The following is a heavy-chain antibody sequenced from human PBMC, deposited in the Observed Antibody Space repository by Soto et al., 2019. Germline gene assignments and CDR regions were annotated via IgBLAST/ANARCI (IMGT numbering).Heavy chain of an antibody. CDR2: IWYDGSNK. Sequence: GVPLRHPCRAAGVTSISHGMHWVSKEKRKGLERVAVIWYDGSNKYNGDSGKGRFTISRDNSKNTVYLQMNSLRGEDSAVYYCARAPDYGGNYFDYWGQGTLVTVS. CDR1: GVTSISHG. J-gene: IGHJ4*02. V-gene: IGHV3-33*08. D-gene: IGHD4-17*01. CDR3: ARAPDYGGNYFDY.